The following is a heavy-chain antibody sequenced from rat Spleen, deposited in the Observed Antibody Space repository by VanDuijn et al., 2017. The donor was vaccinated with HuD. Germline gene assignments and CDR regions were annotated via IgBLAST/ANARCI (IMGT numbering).Heavy chain of an antibody. D-gene: IGHD1-11*01. CDR3: ARNYGGYSVAFDY. CDR2: ISYDGSST. Sequence: EVQLVESGGGLVQPGRSLKLSCAASGFTFSNYGMAWVRQAPTKGLEWVATISYDGSSTYYRDSVKGRFTISRDNAESTLYLQMDSLRSEDSATFYCARNYGGYSVAFDYWGQGVMVTVSS. V-gene: IGHV5-29*01. CDR1: GFTFSNYG. J-gene: IGHJ2*01.